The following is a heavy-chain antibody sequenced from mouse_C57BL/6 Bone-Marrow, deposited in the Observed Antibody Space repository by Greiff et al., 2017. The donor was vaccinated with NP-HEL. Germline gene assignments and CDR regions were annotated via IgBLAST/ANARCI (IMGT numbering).Heavy chain of an antibody. V-gene: IGHV1-69*01. CDR3: ARKGGLRRRGFAY. CDR1: GYTFTSYW. Sequence: QVQLQQPGAELVMPGASVKLSCKASGYTFTSYWMHWVKQRPGQGLEWIGEIDPSDGYTNYNHKFKGKSTLTVDKSSSTAYMQLSSLTSEDSAVYDWARKGGLRRRGFAYWGQGTLVTVSA. J-gene: IGHJ3*01. D-gene: IGHD2-4*01. CDR2: IDPSDGYT.